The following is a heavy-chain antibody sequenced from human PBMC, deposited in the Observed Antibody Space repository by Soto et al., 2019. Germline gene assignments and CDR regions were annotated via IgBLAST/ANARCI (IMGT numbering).Heavy chain of an antibody. Sequence: LRLSCAASGFTFSNAWMNWVRQAPGKGLEWVGRIKSKTDGGTTDYAAPVKGRFTISRDDSKNTLYLQMNSLKTEDTAVYYCTTLRITIFGVVCGMDVWGQGTTVTVSS. D-gene: IGHD3-3*01. CDR2: IKSKTDGGTT. CDR3: TTLRITIFGVVCGMDV. J-gene: IGHJ6*02. CDR1: GFTFSNAW. V-gene: IGHV3-15*07.